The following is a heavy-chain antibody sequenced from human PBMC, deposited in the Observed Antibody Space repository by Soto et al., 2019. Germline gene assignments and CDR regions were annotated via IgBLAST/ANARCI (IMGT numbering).Heavy chain of an antibody. CDR2: IWYDGSNK. CDR3: ARDYGSGLGRGWGPNYYYYYGMDV. Sequence: GGSLRLSCAASGFTFSSYGMHWVRQAPGKGLEWVAVIWYDGSNKYYADSVKGRFTISRDNSKNTLYLQMNSLRAEDTAVYYCARDYGSGLGRGWGPNYYYYYGMDVWGQGTTVTVSS. V-gene: IGHV3-33*01. CDR1: GFTFSSYG. J-gene: IGHJ6*02. D-gene: IGHD6-19*01.